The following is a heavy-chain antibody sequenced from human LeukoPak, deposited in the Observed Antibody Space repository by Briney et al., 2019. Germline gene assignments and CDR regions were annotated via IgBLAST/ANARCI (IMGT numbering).Heavy chain of an antibody. Sequence: ASVKVSCKASGYTFTSNYINWVRQAPGQGLEWIGVINPSGGSTSYAQKFQGRVTMTRDTSTSTVYMELSSLRSEDTAVYYCARDVISYYYDSSGSPIGSHFDYWGQGTLVTVSS. CDR1: GYTFTSNY. CDR2: INPSGGST. CDR3: ARDVISYYYDSSGSPIGSHFDY. D-gene: IGHD3-22*01. J-gene: IGHJ4*02. V-gene: IGHV1-46*01.